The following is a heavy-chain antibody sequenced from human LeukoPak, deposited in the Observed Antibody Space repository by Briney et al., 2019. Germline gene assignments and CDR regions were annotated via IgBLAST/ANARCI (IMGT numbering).Heavy chain of an antibody. Sequence: GGTLRLSCAASGFTFSSYDMSWVRQAPGKGLEWVSGISGSGGSTYSADSVKGRFTISRDNSKNTLYLQMNSPRVEDTAVYYCAKEGGYFDWPFTFDYWGQGILVTVSS. V-gene: IGHV3-23*01. CDR1: GFTFSSYD. J-gene: IGHJ4*02. CDR3: AKEGGYFDWPFTFDY. CDR2: ISGSGGST. D-gene: IGHD3-9*01.